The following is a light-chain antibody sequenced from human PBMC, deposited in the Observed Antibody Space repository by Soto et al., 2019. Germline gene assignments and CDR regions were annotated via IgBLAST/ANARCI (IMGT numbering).Light chain of an antibody. V-gene: IGLV2-14*01. CDR3: SSYTSTSTYV. CDR2: HVR. CDR1: SSDVGGYNY. J-gene: IGLJ1*01. Sequence: QSVLTQPASVSGSPGQSITISCTGTSSDVGGYNYVSWYQQYPGKAPKLMIYHVRNRPSGVSNRFSGSKSGNSASLTISGLQPEYEADYYCSSYTSTSTYVFGTGTKLTVL.